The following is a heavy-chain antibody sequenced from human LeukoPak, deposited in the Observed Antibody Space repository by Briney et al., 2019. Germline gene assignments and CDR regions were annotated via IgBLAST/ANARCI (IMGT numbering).Heavy chain of an antibody. CDR1: GFTFSSYG. J-gene: IGHJ5*02. Sequence: GGSLRLSCAASGFTFSSYGMHWVRQAPGKGLEWVAVISYDGSNKYYADSVKGRFTISRDNSKNTLYLQMNSLRAEDTAVYYCALSIAAALYNWFDPWGQGTLVTVSS. CDR3: ALSIAAALYNWFDP. CDR2: ISYDGSNK. D-gene: IGHD6-13*01. V-gene: IGHV3-30*03.